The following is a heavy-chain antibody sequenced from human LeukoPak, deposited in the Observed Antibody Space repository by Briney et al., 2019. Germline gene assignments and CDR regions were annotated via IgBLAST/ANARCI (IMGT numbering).Heavy chain of an antibody. D-gene: IGHD3-9*01. V-gene: IGHV3-23*01. CDR3: AKDSSYCDILTGSDDFDY. Sequence: GGSLRLSCAASGFTFSSYAMSWVRQAPGKGLEWVSAISGSGGSTYYADSVKGRFTISRDNSKNTLYLQMNSLRAEDTAVYYCAKDSSYCDILTGSDDFDYWGQGTLVTVSS. J-gene: IGHJ4*02. CDR2: ISGSGGST. CDR1: GFTFSSYA.